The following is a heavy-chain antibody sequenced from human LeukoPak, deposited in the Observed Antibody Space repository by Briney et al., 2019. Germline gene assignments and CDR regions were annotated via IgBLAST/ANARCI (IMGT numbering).Heavy chain of an antibody. CDR1: GFTFSSYA. V-gene: IGHV3-23*01. J-gene: IGHJ4*02. D-gene: IGHD5-18*01. CDR3: ARANGYAYAYYFDI. CDR2: ISGSGGST. Sequence: GGSLRLSCAASGFTFSSYAMSWVRQAPGKGLEWVSAISGSGGSTYYADSVKGRFTISRDNSKNTLYLQMNSLRAEDTAIYYCARANGYAYAYYFDIWGQGALVTVSS.